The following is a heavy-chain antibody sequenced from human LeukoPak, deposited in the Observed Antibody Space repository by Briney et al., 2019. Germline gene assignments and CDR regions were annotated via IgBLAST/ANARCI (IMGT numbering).Heavy chain of an antibody. CDR2: IYYSGST. J-gene: IGHJ4*02. D-gene: IGHD3-10*01. Sequence: SETLSLTCSVSGGSIGSSSYYWGWIRQPPGKGLEWIGYIYYSGSTNYNPSLKSRVTISVDTSKNQFSLKLSSVTAADTAVYYCARTPGSVAPLDYWGQGTLVTVSS. CDR1: GGSIGSSSYY. V-gene: IGHV4-61*05. CDR3: ARTPGSVAPLDY.